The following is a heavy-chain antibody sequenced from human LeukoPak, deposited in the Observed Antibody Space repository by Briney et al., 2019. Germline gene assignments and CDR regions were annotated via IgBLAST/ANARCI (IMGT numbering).Heavy chain of an antibody. Sequence: PGRSLRLSCTASGFTFGDYAMSWFRQAPGKGLEWVGRTRNKANSYTTKYAASVKGRFTISRDDSKNSLFLQMNSLKTEDTAVYYCARGSSYSPEWYFDLWGRGTLVTVSS. CDR1: GFTFGDYA. V-gene: IGHV3-72*01. J-gene: IGHJ2*01. CDR2: TRNKANSYTT. D-gene: IGHD2-2*01. CDR3: ARGSSYSPEWYFDL.